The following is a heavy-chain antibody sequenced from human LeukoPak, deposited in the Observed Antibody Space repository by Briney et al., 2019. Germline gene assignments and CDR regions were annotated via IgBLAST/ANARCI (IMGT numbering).Heavy chain of an antibody. Sequence: SVTVSCKASGGTFSSYAISWVRQAPGQGLEWMGGIIPIFGTANYAQKFQGRVTMTRNTSISTAYMELSSLRSEDTAVYYCARGRAADDYWGQGTLVTVSS. J-gene: IGHJ4*02. CDR1: GGTFSSYA. V-gene: IGHV1-69*05. CDR2: IIPIFGTA. D-gene: IGHD6-13*01. CDR3: ARGRAADDY.